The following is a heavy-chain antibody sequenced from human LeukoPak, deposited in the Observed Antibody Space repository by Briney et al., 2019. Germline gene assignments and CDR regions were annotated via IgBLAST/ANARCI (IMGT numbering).Heavy chain of an antibody. CDR2: SSAYNRNT. J-gene: IGHJ4*02. Sequence: ASVKVSCKASGYTFTSYSISWVRQAPGHGLEWMGWSSAYNRNTKYVKKFQGRVTLTTDTSTSTAYMELRSLRSDDTAVYYCVRDIGDYGDYDTSLDYWGQGTLVTVSS. CDR1: GYTFTSYS. D-gene: IGHD4-17*01. CDR3: VRDIGDYGDYDTSLDY. V-gene: IGHV1-18*04.